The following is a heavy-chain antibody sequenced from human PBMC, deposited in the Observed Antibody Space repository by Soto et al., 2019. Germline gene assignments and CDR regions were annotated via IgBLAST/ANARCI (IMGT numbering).Heavy chain of an antibody. CDR3: ATRPPGATWYGVFDY. CDR1: GASITNRY. CDR2: VYHSGAT. D-gene: IGHD6-13*01. Sequence: QVQLQESGPGLVKPSETLSLTCTVSGASITNRYWSWIRQSPGKGPGWIGYVYHSGATNYNPSLETRVAISLDSSKNQFSLELNYVTAADTAVYYCATRPPGATWYGVFDYWSQGTLVTVSS. V-gene: IGHV4-59*11. J-gene: IGHJ4*02.